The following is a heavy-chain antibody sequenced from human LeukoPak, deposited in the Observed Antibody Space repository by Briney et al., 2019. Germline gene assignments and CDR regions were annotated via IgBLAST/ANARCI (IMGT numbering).Heavy chain of an antibody. Sequence: ASVKVSCKASGGTFSSYGISWVRQAPGQGLEWMGWISAYNGNTNYAQKLQGRVTMTTDTSTSTAYMELRSLRSDDTAVYYCASVYKHGMDVWGQGTTVIVSS. V-gene: IGHV1-18*01. CDR2: ISAYNGNT. D-gene: IGHD5-24*01. CDR1: GGTFSSYG. J-gene: IGHJ6*02. CDR3: ASVYKHGMDV.